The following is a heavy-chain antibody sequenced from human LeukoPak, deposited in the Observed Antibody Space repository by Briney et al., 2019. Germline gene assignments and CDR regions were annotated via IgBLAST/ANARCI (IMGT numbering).Heavy chain of an antibody. V-gene: IGHV4-34*01. J-gene: IGHJ1*01. CDR1: GGSFSGHY. CDR3: AAGTYSSASSAYYRLPFHH. D-gene: IGHD3-22*01. CDR2: INGSGST. Sequence: SETLSLTCAVYGGSFSGHYWSWIRQPPGKGLEWIGEINGSGSTNYNLSLKSRVTISVDTSKNQCSLKLSSVTVGAAAVYYCAAGTYSSASSAYYRLPFHHWGQGTLVTVSS.